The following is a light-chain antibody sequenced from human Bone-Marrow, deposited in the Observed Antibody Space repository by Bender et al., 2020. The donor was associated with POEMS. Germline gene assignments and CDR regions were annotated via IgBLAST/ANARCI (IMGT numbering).Light chain of an antibody. J-gene: IGLJ2*01. Sequence: SYVLAQSPSVSAAPGETARISCGGNNIGSKSVHWYQQRPGQAPVLVISYDSDRPSGIPERFSGSNSGNTATLIISRVEAGDEADYYCQVWESNGNHRIFGGGTKLTVL. V-gene: IGLV3-21*01. CDR2: YDS. CDR1: NIGSKS. CDR3: QVWESNGNHRI.